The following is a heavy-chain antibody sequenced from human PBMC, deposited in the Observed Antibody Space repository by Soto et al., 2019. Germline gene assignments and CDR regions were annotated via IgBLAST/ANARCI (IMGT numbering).Heavy chain of an antibody. D-gene: IGHD3-3*01. CDR1: GFTFSSYW. V-gene: IGHV3-7*05. CDR3: ARAYYDFWSGYYTYYYYGMDV. J-gene: IGHJ6*02. Sequence: PGGSLRLSCAASGFTFSSYWMSWVRQAPGKGLEWVANIKQDGSEKYYVDSVKGRFTISRDNAKNSLYLQMNSLRAEDTAVYYCARAYYDFWSGYYTYYYYGMDVLGQGTTVTVSS. CDR2: IKQDGSEK.